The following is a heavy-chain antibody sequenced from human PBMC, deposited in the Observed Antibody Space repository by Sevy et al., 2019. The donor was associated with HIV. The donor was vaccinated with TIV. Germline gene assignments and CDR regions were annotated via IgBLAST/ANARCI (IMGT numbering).Heavy chain of an antibody. Sequence: GESLKISCKGSGYSFTNYWIGWVRQMPGKGLEGIGIIYPDDSDTRYSPSFQGQVTISADKSTSTAYLQWSSLKASDTAMYYCASSVSRILGAINYWGQGTLVTVSS. CDR3: ASSVSRILGAINY. CDR2: IYPDDSDT. CDR1: GYSFTNYW. J-gene: IGHJ4*02. D-gene: IGHD3-22*01. V-gene: IGHV5-51*01.